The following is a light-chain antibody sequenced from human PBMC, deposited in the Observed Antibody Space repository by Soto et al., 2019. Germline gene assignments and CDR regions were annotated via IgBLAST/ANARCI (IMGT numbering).Light chain of an antibody. V-gene: IGLV2-14*03. CDR1: SRDVGGYNY. CDR3: SSYSNSTTLYV. CDR2: DVS. J-gene: IGLJ1*01. Sequence: QSALTHPASVSGSPGEWITISCTGTSRDVGGYNYVSWYQHHPGKVPKLVIYDVSKRPSGVSDRFSGSKSGNTASLTISGLQAEDEADYYCSSYSNSTTLYVFGTGTKVTVL.